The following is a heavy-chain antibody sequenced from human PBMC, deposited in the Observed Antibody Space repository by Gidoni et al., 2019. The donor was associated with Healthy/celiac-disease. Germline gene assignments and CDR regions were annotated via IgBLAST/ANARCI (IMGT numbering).Heavy chain of an antibody. Sequence: EVQLVESGGGLVQPGGSLRLSCAASGFPFSSYAMSWVRQAPGKGLEWVSAISGSGGSTYYADSVKGRFTISRDNSKNTLYLQMNSLRAEDTAVYYCAKDLKRDGYNSEYYYYGMDVWGQGTTVTVSS. CDR2: ISGSGGST. J-gene: IGHJ6*02. CDR3: AKDLKRDGYNSEYYYYGMDV. CDR1: GFPFSSYA. D-gene: IGHD1-1*01. V-gene: IGHV3-23*04.